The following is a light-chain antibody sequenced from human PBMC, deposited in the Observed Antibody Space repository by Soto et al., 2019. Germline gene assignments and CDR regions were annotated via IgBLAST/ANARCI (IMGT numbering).Light chain of an antibody. J-gene: IGKJ4*01. CDR1: QSVNSN. V-gene: IGKV3-15*01. Sequence: EVVMRQSPTTLSVSPGERATLSCRASQSVNSNLAWYQQKPGQAPRLLIYGASTRATGIPARFSGSGSGTKFTLTISSLQSEDFAVYYCQQYNKWPPLTFGGGTKVDIK. CDR3: QQYNKWPPLT. CDR2: GAS.